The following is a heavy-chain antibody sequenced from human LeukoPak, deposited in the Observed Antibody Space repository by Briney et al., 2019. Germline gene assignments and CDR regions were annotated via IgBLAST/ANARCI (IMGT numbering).Heavy chain of an antibody. D-gene: IGHD1-14*01. J-gene: IGHJ4*02. V-gene: IGHV1-69*06. Sequence: ASVKVSCKASGGTFSSYAISWVRQAPGQGFEWMGGIIPIFGTANYAQKFQGRVTITADKSTSTAYMELSSLRSEDTAVYYCAINGGIKEGCFDYWGQGTLVTVSS. CDR2: IIPIFGTA. CDR1: GGTFSSYA. CDR3: AINGGIKEGCFDY.